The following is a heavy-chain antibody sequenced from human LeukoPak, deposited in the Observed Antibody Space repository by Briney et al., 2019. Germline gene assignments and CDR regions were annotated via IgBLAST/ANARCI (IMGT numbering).Heavy chain of an antibody. V-gene: IGHV3-7*01. CDR2: IKHDGSAQ. CDR1: GFTFSRYW. D-gene: IGHD2-15*01. CDR3: ARDTVVAAPLDY. J-gene: IGHJ4*02. Sequence: GGSLRLSCAASGFTFSRYWMNWVRQAPGKGLEWVANIKHDGSAQNYVDSVKGRFTISRDNAGNSLYLQMNSLRAEDTAVYYCARDTVVAAPLDYWGQGTLVTVSS.